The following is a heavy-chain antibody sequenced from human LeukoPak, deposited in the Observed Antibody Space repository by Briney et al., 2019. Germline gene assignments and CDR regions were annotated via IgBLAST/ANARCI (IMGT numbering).Heavy chain of an antibody. V-gene: IGHV4-34*01. CDR2: INHSGST. CDR1: GGSFSGYY. CDR3: ARGRTRYGGYVDY. J-gene: IGHJ4*02. D-gene: IGHD1-26*01. Sequence: KPSETLSLTCAVYGGSFSGYYWSWIRQPPGKGLEWIGEINHSGSTNYNPSLKSRVTISVDTSKNQFSLKLSPVTAADTAVYYCARGRTRYGGYVDYWGQGTLVTVSS.